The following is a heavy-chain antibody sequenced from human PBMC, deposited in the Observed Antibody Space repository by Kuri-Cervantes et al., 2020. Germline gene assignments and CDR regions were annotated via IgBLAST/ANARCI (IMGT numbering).Heavy chain of an antibody. J-gene: IGHJ6*03. Sequence: SETLSLTCTVSGGSISSYYWSWIRQPAGKGLEWIGRIYTSGSTNYNPSLKSRVTISVDKSKNQFSLKLSSVTAADTAVYYCARDIRIQGIAAAGSEGYMDVWGKGTTVTVSS. CDR3: ARDIRIQGIAAAGSEGYMDV. V-gene: IGHV4-4*07. CDR2: IYTSGST. CDR1: GGSISSYY. D-gene: IGHD6-13*01.